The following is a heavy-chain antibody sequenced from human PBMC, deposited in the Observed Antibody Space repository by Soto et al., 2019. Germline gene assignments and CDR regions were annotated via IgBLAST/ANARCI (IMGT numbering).Heavy chain of an antibody. J-gene: IGHJ4*02. Sequence: PSETLSLTCTVSGGSISSYYWSWIRQPPGKGLEWIGYIYYSGSTNYNPSLKSRVSISVDTSKNQFSLKLSSVTAADTAVYYCARGGGSQGYFDYWGQGTLVTVSS. V-gene: IGHV4-59*08. D-gene: IGHD1-26*01. CDR2: IYYSGST. CDR3: ARGGGSQGYFDY. CDR1: GGSISSYY.